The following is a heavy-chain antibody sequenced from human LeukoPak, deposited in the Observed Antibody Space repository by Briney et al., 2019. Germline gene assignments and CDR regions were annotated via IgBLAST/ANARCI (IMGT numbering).Heavy chain of an antibody. CDR2: ISSGSTI. J-gene: IGHJ4*02. CDR3: ARDLLGYCSSTSCRSTPFDY. D-gene: IGHD2-2*01. V-gene: IGHV3-11*01. Sequence: GGSLRLSCAASGFTFSDYYMSWIRQAPGKGLEWVSYISSGSTIYYADSVKGRFTISRDNAKNSLYLQMNSLRAEDTAVYYCARDLLGYCSSTSCRSTPFDYWGQGTLVTVSS. CDR1: GFTFSDYY.